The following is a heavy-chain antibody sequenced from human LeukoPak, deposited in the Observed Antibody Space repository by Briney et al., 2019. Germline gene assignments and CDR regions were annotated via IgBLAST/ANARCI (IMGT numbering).Heavy chain of an antibody. CDR1: GFTFSNSW. Sequence: GGSLRLSCAASGFTFSNSWMSWLRQAPGQGLEWVAHIKEDGSEKSYVDSVKGRFTISRDNAKNSLYLQMNSLRAEDTAVFYCARDGTYTDYDPDFDIWGQGTLVTVSS. CDR2: IKEDGSEK. D-gene: IGHD5-12*01. J-gene: IGHJ4*02. CDR3: ARDGTYTDYDPDFDI. V-gene: IGHV3-7*04.